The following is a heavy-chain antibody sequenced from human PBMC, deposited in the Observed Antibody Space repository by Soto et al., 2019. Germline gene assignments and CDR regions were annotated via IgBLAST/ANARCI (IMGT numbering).Heavy chain of an antibody. J-gene: IGHJ6*02. CDR3: ASGIGDADYYYGMDV. CDR1: RFTVSSNY. CDR2: IYSGGST. Sequence: EVQLVESGGGLIQPGGSLRLSCAASRFTVSSNYMSWVRQAPGKGLEWVSVIYSGGSTYYADSVKGRFTISRDNSKNTLYLQMNSLRAEETDVYYCASGIGDADYYYGMDVWGQGTTVTVSS. V-gene: IGHV3-53*01.